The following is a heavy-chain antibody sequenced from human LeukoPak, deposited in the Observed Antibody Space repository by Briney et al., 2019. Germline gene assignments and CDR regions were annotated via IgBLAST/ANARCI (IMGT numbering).Heavy chain of an antibody. D-gene: IGHD6-13*01. CDR1: SGSISTSNYY. V-gene: IGHV4-39*07. CDR3: ARGKIRADWLDP. Sequence: SETLSLTCTVSSGSISTSNYYWGWVRQPPGKALEWIGNIFYSGSTYYNPSLKSRVTISVDTSKNQFSLKLSSVTAADTAVYYCARGKIRADWLDPWGQGTLVTVSS. CDR2: IFYSGST. J-gene: IGHJ5*02.